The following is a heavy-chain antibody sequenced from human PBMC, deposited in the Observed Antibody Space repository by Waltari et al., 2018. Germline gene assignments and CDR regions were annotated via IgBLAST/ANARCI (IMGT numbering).Heavy chain of an antibody. CDR1: GFTFKNYA. CDR2: INNGGVDG. D-gene: IGHD6-13*01. Sequence: EVQLLESGGGVAQPGGSLRLPCAASGFTFKNYAMGWVRRTPERGLEGVSGINNGGVDGFYTDSVKGRFTISRDNSKNTLYLQMSSLRAEDTAVYYCAKEIGALGTPVFDYWGQGTLVSVSS. V-gene: IGHV3-23*01. CDR3: AKEIGALGTPVFDY. J-gene: IGHJ4*02.